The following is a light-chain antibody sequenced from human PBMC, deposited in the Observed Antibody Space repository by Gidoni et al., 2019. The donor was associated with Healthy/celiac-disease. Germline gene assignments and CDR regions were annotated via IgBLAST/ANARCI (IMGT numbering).Light chain of an antibody. CDR2: GNS. CDR3: QSYDSSLSGYV. Sequence: HSLLTHPPSVSGSPGHRVPSPCPGSSSNIGTGHGVHWYQQLPGTAPNLLLYGNSNRPTGVPDRFSGSKSGTSASLDSTELQAEDEADYDCQSYDSSLSGYVFGTGTKVTVL. CDR1: SSNIGTGHG. J-gene: IGLJ1*01. V-gene: IGLV1-40*01.